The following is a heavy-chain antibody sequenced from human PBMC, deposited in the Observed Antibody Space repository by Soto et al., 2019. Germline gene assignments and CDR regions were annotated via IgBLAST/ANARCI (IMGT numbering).Heavy chain of an antibody. Sequence: SSETLSLTCAVYGGSFSGYYWSWIRQPPWKGLEWIGEINHSGSTNYNPSLKSRVTISVDTSKNQFSLKLSSVTAADTAVYYCARSGLRYFDHNPPFDPWGQGTLVT. J-gene: IGHJ5*02. CDR2: INHSGST. CDR3: ARSGLRYFDHNPPFDP. V-gene: IGHV4-34*01. D-gene: IGHD3-9*01. CDR1: GGSFSGYY.